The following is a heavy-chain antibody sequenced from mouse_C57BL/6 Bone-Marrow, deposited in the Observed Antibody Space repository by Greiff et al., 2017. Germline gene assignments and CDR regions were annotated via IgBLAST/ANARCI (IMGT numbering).Heavy chain of an antibody. CDR3: ARRTAQATGFAY. Sequence: QVQLKQPGAELVRPGSSVKLSCKASGYTFTSYWMDWVKQRPGQGLEWIGNIYPSDSETHYNQKFKDKATLTVDKSSSTAYMQLSSLTSEDSAVYYCARRTAQATGFAYWGQGTLVTVSA. D-gene: IGHD3-2*02. CDR1: GYTFTSYW. CDR2: IYPSDSET. V-gene: IGHV1-61*01. J-gene: IGHJ3*01.